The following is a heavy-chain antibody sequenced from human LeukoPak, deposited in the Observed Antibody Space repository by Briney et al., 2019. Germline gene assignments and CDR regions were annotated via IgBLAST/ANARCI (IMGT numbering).Heavy chain of an antibody. V-gene: IGHV1-69*13. Sequence: GASVKVSCKASVGTFSSYAISWVRQAPGQGLEWMGGIIPIFGTANYAQKFQGRVTITADESTSTAYMELSSLRSEDTAVYYCARQAALLSPNWFDPWGQGTLVTVSS. CDR3: ARQAALLSPNWFDP. CDR2: IIPIFGTA. CDR1: VGTFSSYA. D-gene: IGHD1-26*01. J-gene: IGHJ5*02.